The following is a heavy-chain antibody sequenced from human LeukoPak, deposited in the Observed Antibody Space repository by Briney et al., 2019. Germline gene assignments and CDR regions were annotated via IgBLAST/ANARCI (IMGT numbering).Heavy chain of an antibody. J-gene: IGHJ2*01. D-gene: IGHD4-17*01. CDR3: ARLRGTTVTTHNYWYFDL. Sequence: NPSETLSLTCAVYGGSFSGYYWSWIRQPPGKGLEWIGEINHGGSTNYNPSLKSRITMSVDTSKNQFSLKLSSVTAADTAVYYCARLRGTTVTTHNYWYFDLWGRGTLATVSS. V-gene: IGHV4-34*10. CDR1: GGSFSGYY. CDR2: INHGGST.